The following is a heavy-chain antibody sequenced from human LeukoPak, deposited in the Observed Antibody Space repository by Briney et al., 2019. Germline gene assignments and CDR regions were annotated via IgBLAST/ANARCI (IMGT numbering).Heavy chain of an antibody. CDR3: ARDGVVVAATPLEFDY. V-gene: IGHV3-20*04. D-gene: IGHD2-15*01. J-gene: IGHJ4*02. CDR1: GFTVSSNY. Sequence: PGGSLRLSCAASGFTVSSNYMSWVRQAPGKGLEWVSGINWNGGSTGYADSVKGRFTISRDNAKNSLYLQMNSLRAEDTALYYCARDGVVVAATPLEFDYWGQGTLVTVSS. CDR2: INWNGGST.